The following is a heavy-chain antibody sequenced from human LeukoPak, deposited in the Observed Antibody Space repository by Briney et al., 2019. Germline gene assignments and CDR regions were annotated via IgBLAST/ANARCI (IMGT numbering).Heavy chain of an antibody. D-gene: IGHD3-10*01. V-gene: IGHV4-34*01. J-gene: IGHJ5*02. Sequence: SETLSLTYAVYGGSFSGYYWSWIRQPPGKGLEWIGEINHSGSTNYNPSPKSRVTISVDTSKNQFSLKLSSVTAADTAVYYCARALRYYYGSGRNNWFDPWGQGTLVTVSS. CDR3: ARALRYYYGSGRNNWFDP. CDR2: INHSGST. CDR1: GGSFSGYY.